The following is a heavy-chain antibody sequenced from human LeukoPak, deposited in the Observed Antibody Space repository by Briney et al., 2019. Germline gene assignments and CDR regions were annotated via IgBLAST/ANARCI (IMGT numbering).Heavy chain of an antibody. V-gene: IGHV1-69*05. CDR3: ARAARTTVVTCDY. J-gene: IGHJ4*02. CDR2: IIPIFGTA. CDR1: GGTFSSYA. D-gene: IGHD4-23*01. Sequence: GASVKVSCKASGGTFSSYAFSWVRQAPGQGLEWMGGIIPIFGTANYAQKFQGRVTITTDESTSTAYMELSSLRSEDTAVYYCARAARTTVVTCDYWGQGTLVTVSS.